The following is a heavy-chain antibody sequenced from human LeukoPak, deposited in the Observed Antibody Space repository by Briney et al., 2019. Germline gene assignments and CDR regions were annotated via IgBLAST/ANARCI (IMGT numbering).Heavy chain of an antibody. CDR1: AYTFTDYY. V-gene: IGHV1-2*02. CDR3: ARDDYEAAGTTYFDY. CDR2: INPNSGGT. D-gene: IGHD6-13*01. J-gene: IGHJ4*02. Sequence: GASVKVSCKASAYTFTDYYMHWVRQAPGQGLEWMGWINPNSGGTNYAQKFQGRVTTTRDTSISTAYMELSRLRSDDTAVYYCARDDYEAAGTTYFDYWGQGTLVTVSS.